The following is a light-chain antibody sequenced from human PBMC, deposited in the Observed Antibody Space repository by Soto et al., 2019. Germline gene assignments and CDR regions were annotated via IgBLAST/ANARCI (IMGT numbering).Light chain of an antibody. CDR2: DAS. Sequence: GDRVTITCRASQSISSWLAWYQQKPGRASKLLIYDASSLKSGVPSRFSGSGSGTVFTLTISSLQPEDFATYYCQHYNIWPPVTFGHGTRLEIK. CDR1: QSISSW. V-gene: IGKV1-5*01. J-gene: IGKJ5*01. CDR3: QHYNIWPPVT.